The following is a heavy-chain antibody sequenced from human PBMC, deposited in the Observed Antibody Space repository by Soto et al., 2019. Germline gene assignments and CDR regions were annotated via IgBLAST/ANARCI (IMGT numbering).Heavy chain of an antibody. CDR2: INHSGST. V-gene: IGHV4-34*01. CDR3: AGSQFDFWSGPPTSKDY. J-gene: IGHJ4*01. D-gene: IGHD3-3*01. CDR1: GGSFSGYY. Sequence: QVQLQEWGAGLLKPSETLSLTCAVYGGSFSGYYWSWIRQPPGKGLEWIGEINHSGSTNYNMSLKSRVTSSVDTSKNQFPLKLSSVSAADKAVYYWAGSQFDFWSGPPTSKDYWGQGTLVTVSS.